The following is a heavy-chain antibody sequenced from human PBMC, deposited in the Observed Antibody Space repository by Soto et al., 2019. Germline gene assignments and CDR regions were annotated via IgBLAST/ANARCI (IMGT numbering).Heavy chain of an antibody. CDR1: GGSISSYY. CDR3: ARDRDVRMTTNPDHRNVKDF. V-gene: IGHV4-59*01. CDR2: IYYSGST. J-gene: IGHJ6*01. Sequence: PSRNLALTCTVSGGSISSYYWSWVRQPPGKGLEWIGYIYYSGSTNYNPSLKSRVTISVDTSKNQFSLKLSSVTAADTAEYYCARDRDVRMTTNPDHRNVKDFWGRRTTVIGSS. D-gene: IGHD4-4*01.